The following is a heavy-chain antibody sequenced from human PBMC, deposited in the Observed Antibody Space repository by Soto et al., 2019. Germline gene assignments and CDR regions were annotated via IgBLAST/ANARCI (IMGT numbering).Heavy chain of an antibody. D-gene: IGHD6-6*01. J-gene: IGHJ4*02. Sequence: GGSLRLSCAASGFTFSSYAMSWVRQAPGKGLEWVSAMSGSGGSKYYADSVKGRFTNSRDNSKNTLYLQMNSLRAEDTAVYYCAKVFPEYVAHDSFDYWGQGTLVTVSS. CDR3: AKVFPEYVAHDSFDY. CDR1: GFTFSSYA. CDR2: MSGSGGSK. V-gene: IGHV3-23*01.